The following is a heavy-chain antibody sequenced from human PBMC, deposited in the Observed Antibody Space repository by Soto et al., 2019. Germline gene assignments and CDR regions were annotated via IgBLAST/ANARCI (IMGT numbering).Heavy chain of an antibody. V-gene: IGHV3-66*01. J-gene: IGHJ6*02. CDR3: ARDPGDRNGVSV. D-gene: IGHD1-26*01. CDR2: IYSCGST. CDR1: GFTVSSDY. Sequence: EVQVVESGGGLVQPGGSLRLSCAASGFTVSSDYMSWVRQAPGKGLEWVSVIYSCGSTYYADSVKGRFTISRDNSKNTLYLQMNSLRAEDTAVYYCARDPGDRNGVSVWGQGTTVTVSS.